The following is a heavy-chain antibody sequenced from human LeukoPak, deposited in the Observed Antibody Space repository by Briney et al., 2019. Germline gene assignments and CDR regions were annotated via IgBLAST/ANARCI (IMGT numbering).Heavy chain of an antibody. CDR3: ARAVGDCSSTSCYGNWFDP. J-gene: IGHJ5*02. Sequence: GGSLRLSCAASGFTFSSYSMNWVRQAPGKGLEWVSSISSSSSYIYYEDSVKGRFTISRDNAKNSLYLQMNSLRAEDTAVYYCARAVGDCSSTSCYGNWFDPWGQGTLVTVSS. CDR1: GFTFSSYS. CDR2: ISSSSSYI. V-gene: IGHV3-21*01. D-gene: IGHD2-2*01.